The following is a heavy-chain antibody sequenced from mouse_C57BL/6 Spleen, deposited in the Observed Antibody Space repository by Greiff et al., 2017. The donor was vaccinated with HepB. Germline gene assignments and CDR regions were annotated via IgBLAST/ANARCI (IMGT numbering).Heavy chain of an antibody. CDR3: ATTGTLFDY. V-gene: IGHV1-69*01. CDR2: IDPSDSYT. CDR1: GYTFTSYW. J-gene: IGHJ2*01. Sequence: QVQLQQPGAELVMPGASVKLSCKASGYTFTSYWMHWVKQRPGQGLEWIGEIDPSDSYTNYNQKFKGKSTLTVDKSSSTAYMQLSSLTSEDSSVYYCATTGTLFDYWGQGTTLTVSS. D-gene: IGHD2-1*01.